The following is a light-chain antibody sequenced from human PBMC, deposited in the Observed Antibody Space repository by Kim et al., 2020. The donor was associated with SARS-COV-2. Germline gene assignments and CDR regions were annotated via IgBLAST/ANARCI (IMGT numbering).Light chain of an antibody. V-gene: IGKV1-39*01. CDR1: QSIGNC. CDR2: GAS. J-gene: IGKJ1*01. CDR3: QQCASTPT. Sequence: DIQMTQSPSSLSASVGDRVIITCRASQSIGNCLNWYQHKPGKAPKLLIYGASSLQSGVASGFSGSGSGTEFTLTISSLQPEDIATYYCQQCASTPTFGQGTKVDIK.